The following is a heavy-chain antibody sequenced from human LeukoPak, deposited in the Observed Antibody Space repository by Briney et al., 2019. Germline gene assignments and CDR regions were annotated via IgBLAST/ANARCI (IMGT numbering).Heavy chain of an antibody. Sequence: GGSLRLSCAASGFTFSSYAMSWVRQAPGKGLEWVSAISGSGGSTYYADSVKGRFTISRDNSKNTLYLQMNSLRAEDTAVYYCAKAGGDYEDGDAFDIWGQGTMVTVPS. V-gene: IGHV3-23*01. D-gene: IGHD4-17*01. CDR1: GFTFSSYA. CDR3: AKAGGDYEDGDAFDI. CDR2: ISGSGGST. J-gene: IGHJ3*02.